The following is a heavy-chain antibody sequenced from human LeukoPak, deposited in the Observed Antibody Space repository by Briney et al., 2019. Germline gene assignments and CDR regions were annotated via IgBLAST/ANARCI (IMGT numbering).Heavy chain of an antibody. Sequence: GGSLRLSCVASGFTFDDYAMHWVRHAPGKGLEWVSGISWNSGSIGYANSVKGRFTISRDNAKNSLYLQMNSLRAEDTALYYCAKAHTGYSSGWYGAPFNYWGQGTLVTVSS. CDR3: AKAHTGYSSGWYGAPFNY. D-gene: IGHD6-19*01. J-gene: IGHJ4*02. V-gene: IGHV3-9*01. CDR2: ISWNSGSI. CDR1: GFTFDDYA.